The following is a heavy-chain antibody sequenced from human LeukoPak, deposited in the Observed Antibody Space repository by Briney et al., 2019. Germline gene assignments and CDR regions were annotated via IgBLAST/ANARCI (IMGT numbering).Heavy chain of an antibody. J-gene: IGHJ4*02. V-gene: IGHV3-7*01. CDR1: GFTVSSNY. Sequence: GGSLRLSCAASGFTVSSNYMSWIRQAPGKGLEWVANIKQDGSEKYYVDSVKGRFTISRDNAKNSLYLQMNSLRAEDTAVYYCAREGRGQQLTPIDYWGPGALVTVSS. D-gene: IGHD6-13*01. CDR2: IKQDGSEK. CDR3: AREGRGQQLTPIDY.